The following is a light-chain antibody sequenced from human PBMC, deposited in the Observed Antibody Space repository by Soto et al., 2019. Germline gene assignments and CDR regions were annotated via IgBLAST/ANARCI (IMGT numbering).Light chain of an antibody. CDR3: QQSYSTPT. Sequence: DIQMTQSPSSLSASVGDRVTITFRASQGISTYLNWYQQKPGKAPKLLIYGASSLQSGVPSRFSGSGYGTDFTLTISSLQPEDFATYYCQQSYSTPTFGQGTRLEIK. V-gene: IGKV1-39*01. J-gene: IGKJ5*01. CDR1: QGISTY. CDR2: GAS.